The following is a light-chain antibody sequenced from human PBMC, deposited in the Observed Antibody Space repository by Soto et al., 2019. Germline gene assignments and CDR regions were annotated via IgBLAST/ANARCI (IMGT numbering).Light chain of an antibody. CDR2: EVS. CDR3: ISYTTRRVYV. V-gene: IGLV2-14*01. CDR1: SSDVGAYNY. J-gene: IGLJ1*01. Sequence: QSVLTQPASVSGSPGQSITISCTGTSSDVGAYNYVAWYQQHPGRAPKLMIYEVSSRPSGVSNRFSGSKSDNTASLTTSGLQAEDEADYYCISYTTRRVYVFGTGTKVTVL.